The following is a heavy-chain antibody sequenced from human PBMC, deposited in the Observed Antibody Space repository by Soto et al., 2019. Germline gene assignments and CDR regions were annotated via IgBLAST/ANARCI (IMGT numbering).Heavy chain of an antibody. D-gene: IGHD6-19*01. CDR3: SRGLWQWLFDY. V-gene: IGHV1-46*03. Sequence: QVQLVQSGAEVKKPGASVMVSCRASGYTFTSHYMHWARQAPGQGLEWMGMIDPSGGATTYAQKFQGRVTITRDTSTTTVYMELSSLRPEDTAVYSCSRGLWQWLFDYWGQGTLVTVSS. J-gene: IGHJ4*02. CDR2: IDPSGGAT. CDR1: GYTFTSHY.